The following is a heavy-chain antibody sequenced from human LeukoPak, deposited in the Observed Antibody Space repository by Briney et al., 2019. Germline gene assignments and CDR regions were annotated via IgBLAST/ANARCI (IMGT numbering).Heavy chain of an antibody. V-gene: IGHV5-51*01. J-gene: IGHJ6*02. D-gene: IGHD3-3*01. Sequence: GESLKISCKGSGYSFTSYWIGWVRQIPGKGLEWMGIIYPGDSDTRYSPSFQGQVTISADKSISTAYLQWSSLKASDTAMYYCARHYYDFWSGYPFKASYYYYGMDVWGQGTTVTVSS. CDR2: IYPGDSDT. CDR3: ARHYYDFWSGYPFKASYYYYGMDV. CDR1: GYSFTSYW.